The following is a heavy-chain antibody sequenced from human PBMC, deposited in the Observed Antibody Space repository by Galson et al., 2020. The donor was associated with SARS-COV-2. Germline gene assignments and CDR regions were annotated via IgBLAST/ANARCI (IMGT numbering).Heavy chain of an antibody. D-gene: IGHD5-12*01. CDR3: ARILGSTGFNYAFDY. V-gene: IGHV4-31*03. J-gene: IGHJ4*02. Sequence: SETLSLTCTISGGSISSGGYYWGWIRQYSGKGLEWIGYIDYSGNTYYNPSLMGRPFISLDTSKNQFSLKLTSVTVADTAIYYCARILGSTGFNYAFDYWGQGALVTVSS. CDR1: GGSISSGGYY. CDR2: IDYSGNT.